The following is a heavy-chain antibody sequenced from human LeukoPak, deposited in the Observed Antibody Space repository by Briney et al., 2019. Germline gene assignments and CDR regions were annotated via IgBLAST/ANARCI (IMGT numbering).Heavy chain of an antibody. CDR3: STSMITFGGVIVINDAFDI. D-gene: IGHD3-16*02. V-gene: IGHV1-18*01. Sequence: ASVKVSCKDSGDTLTSYGISWVRQAPGQGLEWMGWISAYNGNTNYAQKLQGRVTMTTDTSTSTAYMEQRSRRSDDTAVYYCSTSMITFGGVIVINDAFDIWGQGTMVTVSS. CDR2: ISAYNGNT. J-gene: IGHJ3*02. CDR1: GDTLTSYG.